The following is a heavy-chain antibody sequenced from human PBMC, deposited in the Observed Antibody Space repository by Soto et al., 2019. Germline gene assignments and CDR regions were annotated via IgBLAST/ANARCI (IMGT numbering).Heavy chain of an antibody. CDR2: ISYDGSNK. J-gene: IGHJ6*02. CDR3: ARESGYSSSWYFSSYYYGMDV. D-gene: IGHD6-13*01. V-gene: IGHV3-30-3*01. Sequence: QVQLVESGGGVVQPGRSLRLSCAASGFTFSSYAMHWVRQAPGKGLEWVAVISYDGSNKYNADSVKGRFTISRDNSKNTLYLQMNSLRAEDTAVYYCARESGYSSSWYFSSYYYGMDVWGQGTTVTVSS. CDR1: GFTFSSYA.